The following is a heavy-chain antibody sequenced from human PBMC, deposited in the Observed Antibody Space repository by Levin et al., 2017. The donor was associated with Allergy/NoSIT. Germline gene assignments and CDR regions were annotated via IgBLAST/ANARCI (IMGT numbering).Heavy chain of an antibody. J-gene: IGHJ4*02. V-gene: IGHV5-51*01. CDR1: GYSFTSYW. CDR2: IYPGDSDT. D-gene: IGHD6-19*01. Sequence: GESLKISCKGSGYSFTSYWIGWVRQMPGKGLEWMGIIYPGDSDTTYSQSFQGQVTISAANSITTAYLRWSSLKASDTAMYYCARRVSSAWYYFDYWGQGTLVTVSS. CDR3: ARRVSSAWYYFDY.